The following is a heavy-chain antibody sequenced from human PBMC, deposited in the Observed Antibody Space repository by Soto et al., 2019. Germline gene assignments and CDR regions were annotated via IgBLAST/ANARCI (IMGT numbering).Heavy chain of an antibody. V-gene: IGHV4-39*01. Sequence: PSETLSLTCTVSGGSISGYYWTWTRQPPGKGLEWVGSLFYGGTTDYNPSLKSRLTMSLDTSKNHFSLKLRSVTAADTAVYYCARHRGPAPVYWGQGTLVTVPQ. D-gene: IGHD3-10*01. CDR1: GGSISGYY. J-gene: IGHJ4*02. CDR2: LFYGGTT. CDR3: ARHRGPAPVY.